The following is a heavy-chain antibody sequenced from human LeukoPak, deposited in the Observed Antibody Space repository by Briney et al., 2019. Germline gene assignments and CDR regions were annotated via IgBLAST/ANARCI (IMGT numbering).Heavy chain of an antibody. CDR2: IYYSGST. CDR1: GGSISSNTCF. D-gene: IGHD2-2*01. J-gene: IGHJ4*02. V-gene: IGHV4-39*01. Sequence: PSETLSLTCTVSGGSISSNTCFWSWIRQSPGKGLEWIGSIYYSGSTYYSPSLKSRVTISIDTSKNQFSLKLTSVTASDTAVFYCARHAAVGFCSSANCPTFDSWGQGALVTVSS. CDR3: ARHAAVGFCSSANCPTFDS.